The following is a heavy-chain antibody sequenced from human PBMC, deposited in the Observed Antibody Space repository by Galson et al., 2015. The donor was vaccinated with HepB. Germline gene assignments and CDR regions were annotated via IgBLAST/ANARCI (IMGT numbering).Heavy chain of an antibody. Sequence: SVKVSCKASGSTFTTYYIHWVRQAPGQGLEWMGRINPNSGGTNYAQKFQGRLTMTSDTSISTAYMELSSLRSDDTAVYYCAKEIGHGHRGMDVWGQGTTVTVS. J-gene: IGHJ6*02. CDR2: INPNSGGT. V-gene: IGHV1-2*06. CDR1: GSTFTTYY. CDR3: AKEIGHGHRGMDV. D-gene: IGHD1-14*01.